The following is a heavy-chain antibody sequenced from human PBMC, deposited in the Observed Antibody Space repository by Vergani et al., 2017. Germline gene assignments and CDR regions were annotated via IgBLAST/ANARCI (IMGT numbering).Heavy chain of an antibody. CDR2: IYYSGST. D-gene: IGHD4-17*01. CDR3: ARVDYYGDYMPWWFDP. V-gene: IGHV4-39*07. J-gene: IGHJ5*02. Sequence: QLQLQESGPGLVKPSETLSLTCTVSGGSISSSSYYWGWIRQPPGKGLEWIGSIYYSGSTYYNPSLKSRVTISVDTSKNQFSLKLSSVTAADTAVYYCARVDYYGDYMPWWFDPWGQGTLVTVSS. CDR1: GGSISSSSYY.